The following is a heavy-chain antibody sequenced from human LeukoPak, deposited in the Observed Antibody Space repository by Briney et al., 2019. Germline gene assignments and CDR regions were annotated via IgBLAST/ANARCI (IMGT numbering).Heavy chain of an antibody. CDR1: GGSISSSSYY. J-gene: IGHJ4*02. Sequence: SETLSLTCTVSGGSISSSSYYWGWIRQPPGKGLEWIGGIYYSGSTYYNPSLKSRVTISVDTSKNQFSLKLSSVTAADTAVYYCARRTTTGTTDYWGQGTLVTVSS. CDR2: IYYSGST. CDR3: ARRTTTGTTDY. V-gene: IGHV4-39*01. D-gene: IGHD1-1*01.